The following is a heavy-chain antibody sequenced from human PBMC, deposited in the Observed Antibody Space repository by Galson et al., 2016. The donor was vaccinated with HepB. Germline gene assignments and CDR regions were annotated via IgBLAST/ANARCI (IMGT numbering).Heavy chain of an antibody. CDR1: GFTFRDYA. V-gene: IGHV3-23*01. Sequence: SLRLSCAVTGFTFRDYAMTWVRQAPGKGLEWVSGISGNGGKTHYADSVKGRFTISRDKSKNTVYIQMNSLRAEDTAVYYCAKARDFDILTGYYDEYFDYWGQGTLVTVSS. J-gene: IGHJ4*02. D-gene: IGHD3-9*01. CDR3: AKARDFDILTGYYDEYFDY. CDR2: ISGNGGKT.